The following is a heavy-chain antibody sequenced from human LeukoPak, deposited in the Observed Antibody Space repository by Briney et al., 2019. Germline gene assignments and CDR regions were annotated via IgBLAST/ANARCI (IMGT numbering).Heavy chain of an antibody. CDR2: IFYDGTIQ. J-gene: IGHJ4*02. V-gene: IGHV3-30*03. D-gene: IGHD3-22*01. CDR1: GFTLTHYA. CDR3: ARDPRGPAGYDSPARDTFDY. Sequence: GGSLRLSCAASGFTLTHYAMRWVRQTPGKGLEWVAVIFYDGTIQYYSDSVRGRLIVSRDNPKNTLYLQMNSLRAEDTAVYYCARDPRGPAGYDSPARDTFDYWGQGTLVTVSS.